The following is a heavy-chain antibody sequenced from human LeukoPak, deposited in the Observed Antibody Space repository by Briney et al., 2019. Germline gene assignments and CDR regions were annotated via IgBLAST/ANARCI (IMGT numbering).Heavy chain of an antibody. CDR3: ARHGNGYYYYYGMDV. J-gene: IGHJ6*02. D-gene: IGHD1-26*01. Sequence: GESLKISCKGSGYSFTSYWIGWMRQMPGKGLEWMGIIYPGDSDTRYSPSFQGQVTISADKSISTAYLQWSSLKASDTAMYYCARHGNGYYYYYGMDVWGQGTTVTVSS. CDR2: IYPGDSDT. CDR1: GYSFTSYW. V-gene: IGHV5-51*01.